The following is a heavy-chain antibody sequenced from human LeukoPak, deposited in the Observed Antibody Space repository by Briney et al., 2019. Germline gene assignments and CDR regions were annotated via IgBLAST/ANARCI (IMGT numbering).Heavy chain of an antibody. CDR2: IYYSGST. Sequence: SETLSLTCTVSGGSISSYYWSWIRQPPGKGLEWIGYIYYSGSTNYNPSPKSRVTVSVDTSKNQSSLTLSSVTAADTAVYYCARGRRIWGDYYDSSGYYLFDYWGQGTLVTVSS. CDR1: GGSISSYY. D-gene: IGHD3-22*01. J-gene: IGHJ4*02. V-gene: IGHV4-59*01. CDR3: ARGRRIWGDYYDSSGYYLFDY.